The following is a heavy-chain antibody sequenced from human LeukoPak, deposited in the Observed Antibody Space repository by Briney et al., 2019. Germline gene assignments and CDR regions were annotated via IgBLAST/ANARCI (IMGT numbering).Heavy chain of an antibody. D-gene: IGHD6-13*01. J-gene: IGHJ4*02. V-gene: IGHV3-30*03. CDR2: ISYDGSNK. CDR3: ARGDRYSSSLFGEVDY. CDR1: GFTLSSYG. Sequence: GGSLRLSCAASGFTLSSYGIHWVRQAPGKGLEWVAVISYDGSNKYYADSVKGRFTISRDNSKNTLYLQMNSLRVEDTAVYYCARGDRYSSSLFGEVDYWGQGTLVTVSS.